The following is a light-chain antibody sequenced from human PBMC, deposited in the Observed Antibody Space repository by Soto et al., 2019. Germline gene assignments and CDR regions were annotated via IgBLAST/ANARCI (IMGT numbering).Light chain of an antibody. J-gene: IGKJ4*01. V-gene: IGKV3-11*01. CDR2: DAT. CDR1: QSVSSY. CDR3: QQRSNWPLT. Sequence: EIVLTQSPATLSLSPVERATLSCRASQSVSSYLAWYQHKPGQAPRLLMYDATNRATGIPARFSGSGSGTDLTLTINSLEPEDFAVYYCQQRSNWPLTFGGGTKVEIK.